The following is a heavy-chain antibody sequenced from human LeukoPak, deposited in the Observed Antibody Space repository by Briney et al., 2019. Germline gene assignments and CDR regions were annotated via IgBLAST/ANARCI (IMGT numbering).Heavy chain of an antibody. V-gene: IGHV4-39*01. CDR2: IYYSGST. Sequence: PSETLSLTCTVSGGSISSNTYFWGWIRQPPGKGLEWIGSIYYSGSTYCDPSLKSRVTMSVDTSKNQFSLKLSSVTAADTALYYCGRHVKGDPTSDGFDIWAKGKMVTVFS. J-gene: IGHJ3*02. CDR3: GRHVKGDPTSDGFDI. CDR1: GGSISSNTYF. D-gene: IGHD2-21*02.